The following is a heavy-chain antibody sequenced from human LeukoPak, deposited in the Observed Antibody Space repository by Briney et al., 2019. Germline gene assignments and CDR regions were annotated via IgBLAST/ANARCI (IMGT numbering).Heavy chain of an antibody. V-gene: IGHV4-59*01. D-gene: IGHD6-6*01. CDR1: GDSMYTYY. CDR2: IYHSGDT. CDR3: ARTARQCNY. Sequence: SETLSLTCTVSGDSMYTYYWSWLRQPPGKGLEYIGYIYHSGDTYYNASLKRRVTISVDTSNNQFPLRLSSVTAADTAVYYCARTARQCNYWGQGILVSVSS. J-gene: IGHJ4*02.